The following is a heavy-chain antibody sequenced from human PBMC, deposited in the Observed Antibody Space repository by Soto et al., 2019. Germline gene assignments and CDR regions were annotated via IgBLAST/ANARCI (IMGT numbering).Heavy chain of an antibody. CDR2: ISYSGST. J-gene: IGHJ4*02. Sequence: QVQLQESGPGLVKPSETLSLTCTVSGGSVSSGDYYWSWIRQPPRKGLEWIGYISYSGSTNYNPSLKSRVTISVDMSKNQFSLKLTSVTAADTAVYYCARGGPRYYYDSSGYYSDYWGQGSLVTVSS. V-gene: IGHV4-61*08. D-gene: IGHD3-22*01. CDR1: GGSVSSGDYY. CDR3: ARGGPRYYYDSSGYYSDY.